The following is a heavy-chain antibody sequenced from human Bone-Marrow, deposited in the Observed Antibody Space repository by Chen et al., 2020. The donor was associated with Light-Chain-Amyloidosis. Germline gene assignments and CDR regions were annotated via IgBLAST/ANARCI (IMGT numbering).Heavy chain of an antibody. CDR2: ILYSGST. V-gene: IGHV4-39*01. CDR3: ARPTVPGKWGLGVDAFEN. CDR1: GGSITSSNFY. D-gene: IGHD2-21*01. J-gene: IGHJ3*02. Sequence: QLQLQESGPGLVTPSETLSLTCTVSGGSITSSNFYWGWIRQPPGKGLEWIGSILYSGSTYYSQPLQSRVTISVDTYKNQFSLNLSSVSDADTAVYYCARPTVPGKWGLGVDAFENWGQGTMVTVSS.